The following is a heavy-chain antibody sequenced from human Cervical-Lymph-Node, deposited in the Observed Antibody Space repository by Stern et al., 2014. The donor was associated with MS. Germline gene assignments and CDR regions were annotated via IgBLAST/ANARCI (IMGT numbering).Heavy chain of an antibody. CDR1: GYSFATYW. CDR3: ARPGDDTAKYGLDV. D-gene: IGHD5-18*01. V-gene: IGHV5-51*03. CDR2: IFPGDSGN. J-gene: IGHJ6*02. Sequence: VQLEESGAEVKKPGESLKISCKGSGYSFATYWIGWGRQMPGKGLGWMGIIFPGDSGNRYSPSFHAQVTFSPDKSISTAYLHWSSLKASDTAMYYCARPGDDTAKYGLDVWGQGTTVTVSS.